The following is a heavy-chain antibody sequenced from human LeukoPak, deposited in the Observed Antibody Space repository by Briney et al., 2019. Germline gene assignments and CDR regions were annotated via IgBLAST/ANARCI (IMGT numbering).Heavy chain of an antibody. CDR1: GDIVSSNSAA. V-gene: IGHV6-1*01. D-gene: IGHD1-1*01. CDR2: TYYRSKWYN. J-gene: IGHJ4*02. Sequence: LSQTLSLTCVISGDIVSSNSAAWNWTRQSPSRGLEWLGRTYYRSKWYNDYAVSVKSRTTINPDTSKNQLSLQLKSVTPEDTAIYYCAGSSNWNGFEYGGQGTLVTVSS. CDR3: AGSSNWNGFEY.